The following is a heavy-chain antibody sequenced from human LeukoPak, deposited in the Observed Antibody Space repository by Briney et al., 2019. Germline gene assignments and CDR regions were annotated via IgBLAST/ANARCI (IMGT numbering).Heavy chain of an antibody. CDR2: ISGSGGST. CDR1: GFTFSGYA. CDR3: AKDPLRYFDWLSYFDY. J-gene: IGHJ4*02. D-gene: IGHD3-9*01. V-gene: IGHV3-23*01. Sequence: GGSLRLSCAASGFTFSGYAMSWVRQAPGKGLEWVSAISGSGGSTYYADSVKGRFTISRDNSKNTLYLQMNSLRAEDTAVYYCAKDPLRYFDWLSYFDYWGQGTLVTVSS.